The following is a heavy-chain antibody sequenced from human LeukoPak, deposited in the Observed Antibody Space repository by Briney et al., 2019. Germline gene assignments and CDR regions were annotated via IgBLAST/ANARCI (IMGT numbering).Heavy chain of an antibody. CDR2: INGDGSST. J-gene: IGHJ4*02. CDR3: IRGGVDY. V-gene: IGHV3-74*01. D-gene: IGHD3-16*01. Sequence: GGSLRLSCAASGFTFSTYWMHWVRQAPGKGLVWASRINGDGSSTTYADSVKGRFTISRDNAKNTLYLQMNSLRAEDTAMYYCIRGGVDYWGQGTLVTVSS. CDR1: GFTFSTYW.